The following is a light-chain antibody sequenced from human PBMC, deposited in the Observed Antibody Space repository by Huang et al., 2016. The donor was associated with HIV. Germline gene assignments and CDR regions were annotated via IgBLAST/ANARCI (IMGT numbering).Light chain of an antibody. J-gene: IGKJ2*01. Sequence: AIQMTQTPSSLSASVGDRVTITCRASHGIRNDLGWYQQKPGKAPKLLIYAASSLQSGVPLRFSGSCFGTDFTLTISSLQPEDFATYYCLQDYNYPRTFGQGTKLEIK. CDR3: LQDYNYPRT. CDR2: AAS. V-gene: IGKV1-6*01. CDR1: HGIRND.